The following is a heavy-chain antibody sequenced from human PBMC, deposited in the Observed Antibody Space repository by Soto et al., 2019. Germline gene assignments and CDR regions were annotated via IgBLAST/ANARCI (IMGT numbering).Heavy chain of an antibody. CDR2: ISGSGGST. J-gene: IGHJ4*02. CDR1: GFTFSSYA. CDR3: AKFYDSSGYYHDFDY. D-gene: IGHD3-22*01. Sequence: GGSLRLSCAASGFTFSSYAMSWVRQAPGKGLEWVSAISGSGGSTYYADSVKGRFTISRDNSKNTLYLQMNSLRAEDTAVYYCAKFYDSSGYYHDFDYWGQGTLVTVSS. V-gene: IGHV3-23*01.